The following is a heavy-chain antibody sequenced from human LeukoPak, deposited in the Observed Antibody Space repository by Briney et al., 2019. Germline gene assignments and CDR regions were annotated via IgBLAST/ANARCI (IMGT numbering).Heavy chain of an antibody. J-gene: IGHJ5*02. CDR3: ARDRAATQGWVEFDP. Sequence: GRSLRLSCAVSGFSPRSYYMSWVRQAPGKGLEWVSLIRGSGETFYADSVKSRFSISRDDSKNTLYLQMNSLRIEDTALYFCARDRAATQGWVEFDPWGQGTLVTVSS. CDR1: GFSPRSYY. D-gene: IGHD6-19*01. V-gene: IGHV3-66*03. CDR2: IRGSGET.